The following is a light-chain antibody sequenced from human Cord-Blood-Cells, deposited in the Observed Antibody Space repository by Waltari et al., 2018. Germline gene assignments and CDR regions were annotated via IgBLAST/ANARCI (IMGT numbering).Light chain of an antibody. CDR2: DVS. Sequence: QSALTQPASVSGSPGQSITISCTGTSSDVGGYNYVSWYQPHPGKAPKLMIYDVSKRPSGVSNRFAGSKSGNTASLTISGLQAEDEADYYCSSYTSSSTLYVFGTGTKVTVL. CDR1: SSDVGGYNY. J-gene: IGLJ1*01. V-gene: IGLV2-14*01. CDR3: SSYTSSSTLYV.